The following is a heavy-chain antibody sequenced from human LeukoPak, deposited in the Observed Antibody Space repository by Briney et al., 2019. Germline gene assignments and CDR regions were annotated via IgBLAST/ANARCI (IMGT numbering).Heavy chain of an antibody. J-gene: IGHJ1*01. Sequence: GGSLRLSCAASGFTFSNAWMSWVRQAPGKGLEWVGRIKSKTDGGTTDYAAPVKGRFTISRDDSKNTLYQQMNSLKTEDTAVYYCTTDFEVGYWGAEYFQHWGQGTLVTVSS. CDR3: TTDFEVGYWGAEYFQH. V-gene: IGHV3-15*01. D-gene: IGHD2-8*02. CDR1: GFTFSNAW. CDR2: IKSKTDGGTT.